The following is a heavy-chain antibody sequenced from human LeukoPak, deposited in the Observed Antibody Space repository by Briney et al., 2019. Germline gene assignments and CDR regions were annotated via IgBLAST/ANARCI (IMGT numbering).Heavy chain of an antibody. Sequence: GGSLRLSCAASGFTFSSYAMSWVRQAPGKGLEWVSAISGSGVSTYYADSVKGRFTISRDNSKSTLYLQMNSLRAEDTAVYYCAKCINFLIAAAGTSDYWGQGTLVTISS. CDR1: GFTFSSYA. D-gene: IGHD6-13*01. V-gene: IGHV3-23*01. J-gene: IGHJ4*02. CDR3: AKCINFLIAAAGTSDY. CDR2: ISGSGVST.